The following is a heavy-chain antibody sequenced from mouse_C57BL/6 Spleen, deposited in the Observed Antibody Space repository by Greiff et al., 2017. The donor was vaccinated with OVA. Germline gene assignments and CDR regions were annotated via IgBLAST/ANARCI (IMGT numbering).Heavy chain of an antibody. CDR1: GFTFSSYA. Sequence: EVKLVESGGGLVKPGGSLKLSCAASGFTFSSYAMSWVRQTPEKRLEWVATISDGGSYTYYPHNVKGRFTISRDHAKNTLYLQMSHLKSEDTAMDYGAKDCDRNSYGYFEVWGTGTTVTVSS. CDR2: ISDGGSYT. V-gene: IGHV5-4*01. CDR3: AKDCDRNSYGYFEV. J-gene: IGHJ1*03. D-gene: IGHD3-2*01.